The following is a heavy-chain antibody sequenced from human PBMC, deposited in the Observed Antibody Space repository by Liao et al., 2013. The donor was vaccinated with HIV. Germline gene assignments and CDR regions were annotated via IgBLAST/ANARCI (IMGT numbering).Heavy chain of an antibody. V-gene: IGHV4-34*01. CDR2: IHQSGST. CDR1: GGSY. D-gene: IGHD1-26*01. CDR3: ARAPRCSESYRRKMAACAEHLQH. Sequence: QVQLQQWGAGLLKPSETLSLTCGVSGGSYWSWLRQTPGKGLEWIGQIHQSGSTIYNPSLKSRVTISVDTSKNQLSLKLSSVTAADTAVYYCARAPRCSESYRRKMAACAEHLQHWGQGSLVTVSS. J-gene: IGHJ1*01.